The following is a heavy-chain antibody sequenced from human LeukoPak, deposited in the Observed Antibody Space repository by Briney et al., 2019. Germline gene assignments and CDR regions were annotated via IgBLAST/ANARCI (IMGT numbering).Heavy chain of an antibody. CDR3: ARATYYYDSSGYSTAFDI. J-gene: IGHJ3*02. CDR1: GGSISSYY. CDR2: IYYSGST. D-gene: IGHD3-22*01. Sequence: PSETLSLTCTVSGGSISSYYWSWIRQPPGKGLEWIGYIYYSGSTNYNPSLKSRVTMSVDTSKNQFSLKLSSVTAADTAVYYCARATYYYDSSGYSTAFDIWGQGTMVTVSS. V-gene: IGHV4-59*12.